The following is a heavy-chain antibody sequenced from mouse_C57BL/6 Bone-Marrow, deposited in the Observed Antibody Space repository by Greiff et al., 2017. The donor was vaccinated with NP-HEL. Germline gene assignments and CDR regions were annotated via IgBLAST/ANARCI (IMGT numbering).Heavy chain of an antibody. D-gene: IGHD1-1*01. V-gene: IGHV1-15*01. Sequence: QVQLQQSGAELVRPGASVTLSCKASGYTFTDYEMHWVKQTPVHGLEWIGAIDPETGGTAYNQKFKGKAILTADKSSSTAYMELRSLTSEDSAVYYSTRYPYYYGSSWYFDVWGTGTTVTVSS. CDR3: TRYPYYYGSSWYFDV. J-gene: IGHJ1*03. CDR2: IDPETGGT. CDR1: GYTFTDYE.